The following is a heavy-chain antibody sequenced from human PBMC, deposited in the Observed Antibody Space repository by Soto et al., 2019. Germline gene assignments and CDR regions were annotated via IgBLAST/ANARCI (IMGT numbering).Heavy chain of an antibody. CDR1: GFTLSNIG. D-gene: IGHD2-21*01. CDR3: AKESGGERYAAYFDL. J-gene: IGHJ4*02. Sequence: ESGGGVVQPGTSLRLACVASGFTLSNIGMQWVRQAPGKGLEWVAVISAGGNTKYYADSVKGRFTISRDNSKNTLFLQMNSLRTEDTAVYYCAKESGGERYAAYFDLWGQGTLVTVSA. V-gene: IGHV3-30*18. CDR2: ISAGGNTK.